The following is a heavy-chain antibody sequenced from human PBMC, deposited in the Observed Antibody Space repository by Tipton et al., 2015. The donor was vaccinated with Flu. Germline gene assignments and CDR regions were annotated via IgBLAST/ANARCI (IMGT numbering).Heavy chain of an antibody. V-gene: IGHV4-4*07. J-gene: IGHJ6*02. Sequence: TLSLTCTVSGGSISSYYWSWIRQPAGKGLEWIGRIYTSGSTNYNPSLKSRVTMSVDTSKNQFSLKLSSVTAADTAVYYCARGPQDCSSTSCYAHYYYGMDVWGQGTTVTVSS. CDR3: ARGPQDCSSTSCYAHYYYGMDV. CDR2: IYTSGST. CDR1: GGSISSYY. D-gene: IGHD2-2*01.